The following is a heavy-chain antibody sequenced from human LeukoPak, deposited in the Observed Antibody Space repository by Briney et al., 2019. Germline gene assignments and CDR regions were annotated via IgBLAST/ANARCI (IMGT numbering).Heavy chain of an antibody. D-gene: IGHD6-13*01. J-gene: IGHJ4*02. Sequence: SVKVSCKASGGTFSSYAISWVRQAPGQGLEWMGRIIPILGIANYAQKFQGRVTITADESTSTAYMELSSLRSEDTAVYYCARDDSSSFDYWGQGILVTVSS. CDR2: IIPILGIA. CDR1: GGTFSSYA. CDR3: ARDDSSSFDY. V-gene: IGHV1-69*04.